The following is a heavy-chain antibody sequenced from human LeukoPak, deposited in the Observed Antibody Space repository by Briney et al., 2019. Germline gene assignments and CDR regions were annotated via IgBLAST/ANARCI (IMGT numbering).Heavy chain of an antibody. CDR3: ARDLYYFDY. CDR2: ISSSSTI. V-gene: IGHV3-48*02. CDR1: GFTVSTYS. Sequence: GGSLRLSCAASGFTVSTYSMNWVRQAPGKGLEWVSYISSSSTIYYADSVKGRFTISRDNAKNSLYPQMNSLRDEDTAVYYCARDLYYFDYWGQGTLVTVSS. J-gene: IGHJ4*02.